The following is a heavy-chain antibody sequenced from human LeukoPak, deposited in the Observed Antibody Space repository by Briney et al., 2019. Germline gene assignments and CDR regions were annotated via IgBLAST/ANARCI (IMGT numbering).Heavy chain of an antibody. V-gene: IGHV3-7*01. CDR3: TSLSNAYGMDV. Sequence: GGSLRLSCAASGFGFSTYWMSWVRQAPGKGLEWVANIKQDGSEKYYVDSVKGRFTISRDNAKNSVYLQMNSLRDEDTAVYYCTSLSNAYGMDVWGQGTTATVSS. D-gene: IGHD2/OR15-2a*01. J-gene: IGHJ6*02. CDR1: GFGFSTYW. CDR2: IKQDGSEK.